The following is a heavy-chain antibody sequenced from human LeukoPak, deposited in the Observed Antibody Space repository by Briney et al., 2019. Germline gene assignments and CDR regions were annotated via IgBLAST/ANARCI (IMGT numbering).Heavy chain of an antibody. CDR3: ARAPEEQTAYYYGMDV. D-gene: IGHD1-14*01. J-gene: IGHJ6*02. V-gene: IGHV3-30-3*01. Sequence: PGGSLRLSCAASGFTFSSYAMHWVRQAPGKGLEWVAVISYDGSNKYYADSVKGRSTISRDNSKNTLYLQMNNLRAEDTAVYYCARAPEEQTAYYYGMDVWGQGTTVTVSS. CDR1: GFTFSSYA. CDR2: ISYDGSNK.